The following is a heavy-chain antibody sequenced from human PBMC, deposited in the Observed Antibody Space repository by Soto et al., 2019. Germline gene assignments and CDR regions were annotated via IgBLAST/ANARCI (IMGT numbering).Heavy chain of an antibody. CDR2: IIPIFGTA. V-gene: IGHV1-69*13. D-gene: IGHD3-10*01. CDR3: ARSTMVRGVSYGMGV. Sequence: ASVKVSCKASGATFSSYAISWVRQAPGQGLEWMGGIIPIFGTANYAQKFQGRVTITADESTSTAYMELSSLRSEDTAVYYCARSTMVRGVSYGMGVWGQGSTVRVSS. J-gene: IGHJ6*02. CDR1: GATFSSYA.